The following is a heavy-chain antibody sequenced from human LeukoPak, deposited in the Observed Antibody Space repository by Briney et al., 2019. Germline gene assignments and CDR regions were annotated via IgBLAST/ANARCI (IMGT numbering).Heavy chain of an antibody. D-gene: IGHD6-13*01. V-gene: IGHV3-23*01. J-gene: IGHJ4*02. Sequence: GGSLRLSYAASGFTFSSYAMSWVRQAPGKGLEWVSAISGSGGSTYYADSVKGRFTISRDSSKNTLYLQMNSLRAEDTAVYYCGNGGIAAAGTVDYWGQGTLVTVSS. CDR2: ISGSGGST. CDR1: GFTFSSYA. CDR3: GNGGIAAAGTVDY.